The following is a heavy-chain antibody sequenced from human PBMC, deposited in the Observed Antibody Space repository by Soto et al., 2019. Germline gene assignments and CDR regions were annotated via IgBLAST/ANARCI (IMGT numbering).Heavy chain of an antibody. CDR2: ISSSSSYT. J-gene: IGHJ5*02. V-gene: IGHV3-11*06. CDR1: GFTFSDYY. D-gene: IGHD4-17*01. Sequence: GGSLRLSCAASGFTFSDYYMSWIRQAPGKGLEWVSYISSSSSYTNYADSVKGRFTISRDNAKNSLYLQMNSLRAEDTAVYYCARMDYGDYVGWFDPWGQGTLVTVSS. CDR3: ARMDYGDYVGWFDP.